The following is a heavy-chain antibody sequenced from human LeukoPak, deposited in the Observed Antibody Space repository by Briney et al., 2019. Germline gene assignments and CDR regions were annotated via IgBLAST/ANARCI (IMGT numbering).Heavy chain of an antibody. Sequence: GGSLRLSCAASGFTFSSYAMIWVRQAPGKGLEWVSAISGSGGSTYYADSVKGRSTISRDNSKNTLYLQMNSLRAEDTAVYYCAKGLGSWYYYYMDVWGKGTTVTVSS. CDR3: AKGLGSWYYYYMDV. J-gene: IGHJ6*03. V-gene: IGHV3-23*01. CDR2: ISGSGGST. D-gene: IGHD6-13*01. CDR1: GFTFSSYA.